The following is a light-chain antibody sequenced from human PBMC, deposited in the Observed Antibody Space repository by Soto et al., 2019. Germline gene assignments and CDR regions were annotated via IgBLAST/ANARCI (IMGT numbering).Light chain of an antibody. J-gene: IGKJ4*01. CDR1: QGIRGD. Sequence: DIQGTQSPSSLSASVGARMAITCWASQGIRGDLAWYQQKPGKAPTLLIYAASSLQNGVPSRFSGSGSGTEFTLTISSLQPEDFATYYCQQHNTSPLSFGGGAKVDIK. CDR3: QQHNTSPLS. CDR2: AAS. V-gene: IGKV1-17*01.